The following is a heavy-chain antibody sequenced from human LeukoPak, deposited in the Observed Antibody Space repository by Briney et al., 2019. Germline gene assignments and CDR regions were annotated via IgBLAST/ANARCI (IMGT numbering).Heavy chain of an antibody. CDR2: INPNSGGT. D-gene: IGHD3-22*01. CDR1: GYTFTGYY. V-gene: IGHV1-2*02. CDR3: ARVGGTYYYDSSGYFPFDY. Sequence: ASVKVSCKASGYTFTGYYMHWVRQAPGQGLEWMGWINPNSGGTNYAQKFQGRVTMTRDTSISTAYMELSRLRSDDTAVYYCARVGGTYYYDSSGYFPFDYWGQGTLVTVSS. J-gene: IGHJ4*02.